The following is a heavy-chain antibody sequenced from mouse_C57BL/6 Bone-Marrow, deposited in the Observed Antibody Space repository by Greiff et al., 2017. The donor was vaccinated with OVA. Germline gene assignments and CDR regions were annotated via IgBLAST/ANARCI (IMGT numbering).Heavy chain of an antibody. Sequence: EVKLVESGGGLVQPGGSLSLSCAASGFTFTDYYMSWVRQPPGKALEWLGFIRNKANGYTTEYSASVKGRFTISRDNSQSILYLQMNALRAEDSATYYCARFITVLGDYWGQGTSVTVSS. CDR2: IRNKANGYTT. J-gene: IGHJ4*01. D-gene: IGHD3-1*01. CDR1: GFTFTDYY. CDR3: ARFITVLGDY. V-gene: IGHV7-3*01.